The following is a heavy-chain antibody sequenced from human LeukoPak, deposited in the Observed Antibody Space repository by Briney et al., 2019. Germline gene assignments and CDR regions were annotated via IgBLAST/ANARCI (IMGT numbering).Heavy chain of an antibody. CDR2: ISGSGGST. Sequence: GGSLRLSCAASGFTFSSYAMSWVRQAPGKGLEWVSAISGSGGSTYYADSVKGRFTISRDNSKNTLYLQMSSLRAEDTAVYYCAKRGLRDYYFDYWGQGTLVTVSS. V-gene: IGHV3-23*01. D-gene: IGHD3/OR15-3a*01. CDR3: AKRGLRDYYFDY. CDR1: GFTFSSYA. J-gene: IGHJ4*02.